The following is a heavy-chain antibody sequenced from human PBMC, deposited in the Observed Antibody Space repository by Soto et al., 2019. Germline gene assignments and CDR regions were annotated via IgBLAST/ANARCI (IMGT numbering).Heavy chain of an antibody. CDR1: GFTFSSYG. D-gene: IGHD6-19*01. CDR3: ARDGSIAVAGGSYYYGMDV. CDR2: IWYDGSNK. J-gene: IGHJ6*02. V-gene: IGHV3-33*01. Sequence: GGSLRLSCAASGFTFSSYGMHWVRQAPGKGLEWVAVIWYDGSNKYYADSVKGRFTISRDNSKNTLYLQMNSLRAEGTAVYYCARDGSIAVAGGSYYYGMDVWGQGTTVTVSS.